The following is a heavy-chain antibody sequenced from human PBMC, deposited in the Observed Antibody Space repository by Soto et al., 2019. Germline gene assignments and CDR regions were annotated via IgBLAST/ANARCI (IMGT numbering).Heavy chain of an antibody. CDR3: ARQGSSTKYYTMDV. V-gene: IGHV3-21*01. J-gene: IGHJ6*02. CDR1: GFTFSTYS. Sequence: PGGSLRLSCAASGFTFSTYSMNWARQAPGKGLEWVSSISSSSSSTYIYYADSVKGRFTISRDNAKNSLYLQMNSLRPDDTAVYYCARQGSSTKYYTMDVWGQGTKVTVYS. D-gene: IGHD2-2*01. CDR2: ISSSSSSTYI.